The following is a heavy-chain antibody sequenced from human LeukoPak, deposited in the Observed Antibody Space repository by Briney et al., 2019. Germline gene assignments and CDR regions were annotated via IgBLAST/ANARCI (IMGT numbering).Heavy chain of an antibody. J-gene: IGHJ4*02. CDR2: ISSSSDHI. D-gene: IGHD2-2*01. CDR1: GSTFSSYS. CDR3: ARGVVPAAFDY. V-gene: IGHV3-21*01. Sequence: GGSLRLSCAASGSTFSSYSMSWVRQAPGKGLEWVSSISSSSDHIAYADSVKGRFTISRDNAKNALYLQVNSLRAEDTAVYYCARGVVPAAFDYWGQGTLVTVSS.